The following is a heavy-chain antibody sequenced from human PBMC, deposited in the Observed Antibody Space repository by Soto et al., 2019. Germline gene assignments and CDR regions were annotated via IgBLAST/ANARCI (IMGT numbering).Heavy chain of an antibody. V-gene: IGHV1-3*04. J-gene: IGHJ4*02. Sequence: ASVKVSCKASGYTFTSYSIHWVRQAPGQGLEWIGWINTDNGDAKYSQKFQGSLTMTRDTSTGAVYMELSSLRSDDTAVYYCAGDNYGPLDYWGRGTLVTVSS. CDR3: AGDNYGPLDY. CDR2: INTDNGDA. D-gene: IGHD3-10*01. CDR1: GYTFTSYS.